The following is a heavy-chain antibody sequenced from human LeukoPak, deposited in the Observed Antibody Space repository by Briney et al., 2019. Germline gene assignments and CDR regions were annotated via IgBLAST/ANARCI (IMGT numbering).Heavy chain of an antibody. Sequence: PSDTLSLTCAVSGGSISCCYWTWIRQSAGKGLEWIGRIFITGSTNYNPSLQGRVTMSVDRSKSQFSLRLSSVTAADTAVYYCVRQGYNFGAFNAWGQGTLVTVSS. CDR3: VRQGYNFGAFNA. D-gene: IGHD3-3*01. J-gene: IGHJ4*02. CDR1: GGSISCCY. CDR2: IFITGST. V-gene: IGHV4-4*07.